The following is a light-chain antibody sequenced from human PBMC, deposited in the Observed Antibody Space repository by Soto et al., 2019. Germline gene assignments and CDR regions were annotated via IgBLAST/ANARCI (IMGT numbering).Light chain of an antibody. CDR2: GAS. Sequence: EIVLTQSPGTLSLSPGERATLSCRASQSVSRSYLAWYQQKPGQAPRLLMYGASKRATGIPDRFSGSGSGTDFTLTISRLEPEDFAVYFCQQYGSSPPFTFGPGTKVDIK. J-gene: IGKJ3*01. V-gene: IGKV3-20*01. CDR3: QQYGSSPPFT. CDR1: QSVSRSY.